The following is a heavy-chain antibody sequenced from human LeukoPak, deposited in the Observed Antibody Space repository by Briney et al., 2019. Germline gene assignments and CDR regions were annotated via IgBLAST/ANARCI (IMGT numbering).Heavy chain of an antibody. J-gene: IGHJ6*04. Sequence: PGGSLRLSCAASGFSFSSFAMTWVRQAPGKGLEWVSGIIDTGGATYYADSVKGRFTISRDNSKNTLFLQMNSLRAEVTAVYYCAKFNGHPTTNYYMDVWGEGTTVTVSS. CDR3: AKFNGHPTTNYYMDV. V-gene: IGHV3-23*01. CDR2: IIDTGGAT. CDR1: GFSFSSFA. D-gene: IGHD3-10*01.